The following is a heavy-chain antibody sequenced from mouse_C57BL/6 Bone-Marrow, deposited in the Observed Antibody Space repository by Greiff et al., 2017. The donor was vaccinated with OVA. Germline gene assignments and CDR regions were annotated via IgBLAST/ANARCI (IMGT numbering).Heavy chain of an antibody. CDR3: AREGFYGSSSYYAMDY. J-gene: IGHJ4*01. D-gene: IGHD1-1*01. Sequence: DVQLVESGGGLVKPGGSLKLSCAASGFTFSSYAMSWVRQTPEKRLEWVATISDGGSYTYYPDNVKGRFTISRDNAKNNLYLQMSHLKSEDTAMYYCAREGFYGSSSYYAMDYWGQGTSVTVSS. V-gene: IGHV5-4*01. CDR2: ISDGGSYT. CDR1: GFTFSSYA.